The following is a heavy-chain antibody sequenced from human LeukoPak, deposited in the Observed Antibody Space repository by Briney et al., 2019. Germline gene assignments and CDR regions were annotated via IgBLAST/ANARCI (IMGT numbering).Heavy chain of an antibody. CDR1: GFTFSSYG. D-gene: IGHD3-3*01. Sequence: GGSLRLSCAGSGFTFSSYGMHWVRQAPGKGVEWVAFIRYDGSHKYYADSVKGRFTISRDNSKNTLYLQMNSLRAEDTAVYYCAKGVYDFWSGYSDYWGQGTLVTVSS. CDR2: IRYDGSHK. CDR3: AKGVYDFWSGYSDY. V-gene: IGHV3-30*02. J-gene: IGHJ4*02.